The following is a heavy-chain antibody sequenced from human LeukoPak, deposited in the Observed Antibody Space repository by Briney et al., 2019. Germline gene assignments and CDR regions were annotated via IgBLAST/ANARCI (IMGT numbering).Heavy chain of an antibody. Sequence: SGPTLVKPTQTLTLTCTFSGFSLSTSGVGVGWIRQPPGKALEWLALIYWDDDKRYSPSLKSRLTITKDTSKNQVVLTMTNMDPVDTATYCCAHSVITFGGVIVPFGYWGQGTLVTVSS. J-gene: IGHJ4*02. CDR1: GFSLSTSGVG. D-gene: IGHD3-16*02. CDR3: AHSVITFGGVIVPFGY. V-gene: IGHV2-5*02. CDR2: IYWDDDK.